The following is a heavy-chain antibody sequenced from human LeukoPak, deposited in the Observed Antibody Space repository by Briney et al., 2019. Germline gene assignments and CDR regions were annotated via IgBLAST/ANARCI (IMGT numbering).Heavy chain of an antibody. CDR3: AKYSSRLRDEWLQLSNFDY. CDR2: IRYDGSNK. CDR1: GFTFSSYG. J-gene: IGHJ4*02. D-gene: IGHD5-24*01. V-gene: IGHV3-30*02. Sequence: PGGSLRLSCAASGFTFSSYGMHWVRQAPGKGLEWVAFIRYDGSNKYYADSVKGRFTISRDNSKNTLYLRMNSLRAEDTAVYYCAKYSSRLRDEWLQLSNFDYWGQGTLVTVSS.